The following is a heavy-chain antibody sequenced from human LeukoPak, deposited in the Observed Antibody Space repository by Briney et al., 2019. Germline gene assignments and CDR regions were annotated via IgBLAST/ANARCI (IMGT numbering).Heavy chain of an antibody. V-gene: IGHV1-2*02. D-gene: IGHD3-22*01. J-gene: IGHJ4*02. CDR2: INPHTGAA. CDR1: GYTFTENY. CDR3: ARGKSGYSP. Sequence: ASVKVSCKVSGYTFTENYIHWVRQTPGRGLEWMGLINPHTGAANYTQNFQGRVTLTRDTSSSTAYMHPSSLRSDDTAVYYCARGKSGYSPWGQGTPVTVSS.